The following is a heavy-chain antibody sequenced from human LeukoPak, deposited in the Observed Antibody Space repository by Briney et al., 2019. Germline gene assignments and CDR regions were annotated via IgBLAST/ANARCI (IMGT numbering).Heavy chain of an antibody. CDR2: IYPGDSDT. Sequence: GESLQISCQGSGYSFTNYWIGWVRPLPGKGLEWMGVIYPGDSDTRYSPSFQGRINISADTSIDTAYLQWSSLKASDTAMYYCARRSLNYYDSSGYYFDYWGRGTLVTVSS. CDR1: GYSFTNYW. V-gene: IGHV5-51*01. J-gene: IGHJ4*02. CDR3: ARRSLNYYDSSGYYFDY. D-gene: IGHD3-22*01.